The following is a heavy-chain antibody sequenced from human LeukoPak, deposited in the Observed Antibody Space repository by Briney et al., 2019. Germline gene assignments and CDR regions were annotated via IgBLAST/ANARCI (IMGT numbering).Heavy chain of an antibody. J-gene: IGHJ4*02. Sequence: PGGSLRLSCAASGFTFSYYGVHWVRQAPGKGLEWVAFIQFDGSDIFYADSVKGRFSVSRDNSKNTLYLQMNSLRAEDTAVYYCAKEKQLEPFDCWGQGTLVTVSS. CDR1: GFTFSYYG. V-gene: IGHV3-30*02. D-gene: IGHD1-1*01. CDR2: IQFDGSDI. CDR3: AKEKQLEPFDC.